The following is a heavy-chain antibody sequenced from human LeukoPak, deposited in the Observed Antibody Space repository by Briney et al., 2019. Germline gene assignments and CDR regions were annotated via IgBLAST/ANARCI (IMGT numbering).Heavy chain of an antibody. J-gene: IGHJ2*01. V-gene: IGHV1-69*13. Sequence: SVKVSCKASGGTFSSYAISWVRQAPGQGLEWMGGIIPIFGTANYAQKFQGRVTITADESTSTAYMELGSLRSEDTAVYYCARDRGGGRAADYWYFDLWGRGTLVTVSS. CDR3: ARDRGGGRAADYWYFDL. CDR1: GGTFSSYA. D-gene: IGHD2-15*01. CDR2: IIPIFGTA.